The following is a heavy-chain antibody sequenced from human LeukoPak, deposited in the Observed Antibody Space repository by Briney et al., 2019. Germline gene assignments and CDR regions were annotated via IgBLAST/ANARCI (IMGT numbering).Heavy chain of an antibody. CDR3: ARDVLSSWYHYFDY. CDR1: GGYISSYY. Sequence: PSETLSLTCTVSGGYISSYYWSWIRQPPGKGLEWIGYIYYSGSTNYNPSLKSRVTISVDTSKNQFSLKLSSVTAADTAVYYCARDVLSSWYHYFDYWGQGTLVTVSS. J-gene: IGHJ4*02. D-gene: IGHD6-13*01. V-gene: IGHV4-59*01. CDR2: IYYSGST.